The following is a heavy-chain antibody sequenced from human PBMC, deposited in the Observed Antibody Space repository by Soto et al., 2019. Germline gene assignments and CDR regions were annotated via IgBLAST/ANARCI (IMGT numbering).Heavy chain of an antibody. V-gene: IGHV4-59*08. CDR1: GGSISSYY. CDR3: ARQWGTDALDF. D-gene: IGHD1-1*01. J-gene: IGHJ3*01. CDR2: IYYSGST. Sequence: TSETLSLTCTVSGGSISSYYWSWIRQPPGKGLEWIGYIYYSGSTNYNPSLKSRVTISVDTSKNQFSLKLSSVTAADTAVYYCARQWGTDALDFWGQGTMVTVSS.